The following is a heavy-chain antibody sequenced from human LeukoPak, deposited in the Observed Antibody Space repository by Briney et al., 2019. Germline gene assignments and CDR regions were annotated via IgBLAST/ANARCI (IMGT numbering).Heavy chain of an antibody. CDR1: GGSISSGGYY. CDR2: IYYSGST. J-gene: IGHJ4*02. D-gene: IGHD4-17*01. Sequence: SQTLSLTCTVSGGSISSGGYYWSWIRQHPGKGLEWIGYIYYSGSTHYNPSLKSRVTISVDTSKNQFSLKLSSVTAADTAVYYCARDQGGPYGDYAFDYWGQGTLVTVSS. CDR3: ARDQGGPYGDYAFDY. V-gene: IGHV4-31*03.